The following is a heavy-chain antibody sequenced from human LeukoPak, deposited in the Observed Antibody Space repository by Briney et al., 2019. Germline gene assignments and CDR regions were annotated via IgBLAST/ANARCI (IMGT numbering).Heavy chain of an antibody. Sequence: ASVKVSCKVSGYTLTELSMHWVRQAPGKGLEWMGGFDPEDGETIYAQKFQGRVTMTEDTSTDTAYMEPSSLRSEDTAVYYCATDGITIFGVVIFDYWGQGTLVTVSS. V-gene: IGHV1-24*01. CDR1: GYTLTELS. CDR2: FDPEDGET. D-gene: IGHD3-3*01. J-gene: IGHJ4*02. CDR3: ATDGITIFGVVIFDY.